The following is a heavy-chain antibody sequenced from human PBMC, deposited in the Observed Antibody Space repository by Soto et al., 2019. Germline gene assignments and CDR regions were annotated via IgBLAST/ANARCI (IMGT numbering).Heavy chain of an antibody. CDR3: ARVIYDILTGGSLDY. CDR2: IYYSGST. CDR1: GGSISSGGYY. J-gene: IGHJ4*02. V-gene: IGHV4-31*03. D-gene: IGHD3-9*01. Sequence: KPSETLSLTCTVSGGSISSGGYYWSWIRQHPGKGLEWIGYIYYSGSTYYNPSLKSRVTISVDTSKNQFSLKLSSVTAADTAVYYCARVIYDILTGGSLDYWGQGTLVTVSS.